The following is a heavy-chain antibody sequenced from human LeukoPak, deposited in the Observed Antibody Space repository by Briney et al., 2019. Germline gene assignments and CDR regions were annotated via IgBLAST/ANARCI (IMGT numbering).Heavy chain of an antibody. CDR1: GGTFSSYA. V-gene: IGHV1-69*01. CDR2: IIPIFGTA. J-gene: IGHJ4*02. Sequence: SVKVSCKASGGTFSSYAISWVRQAPGQGLEWMGGIIPIFGTANYAQKFQGRVTITADESTSIAYMELSSLRSEDTAVYYCARASWSGSYCFGYWGQGTLVTVSS. D-gene: IGHD1-26*01. CDR3: ARASWSGSYCFGY.